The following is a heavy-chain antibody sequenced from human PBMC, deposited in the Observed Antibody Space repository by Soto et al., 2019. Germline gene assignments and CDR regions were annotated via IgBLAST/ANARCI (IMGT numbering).Heavy chain of an antibody. J-gene: IGHJ5*02. CDR3: AREVDHYDSSGIRFAP. Sequence: SETLSLTCTVSGGSISSYYWSWIRQPPGKGLEWIGYIYYSGSTNYNPSLKSRVTISVDTSKNQFSLKLSSVTAADTAVYYCAREVDHYDSSGIRFAPWAQGALVTVS. CDR1: GGSISSYY. V-gene: IGHV4-59*01. CDR2: IYYSGST. D-gene: IGHD3-22*01.